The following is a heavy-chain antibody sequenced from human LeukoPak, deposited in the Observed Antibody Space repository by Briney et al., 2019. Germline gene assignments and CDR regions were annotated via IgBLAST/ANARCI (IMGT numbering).Heavy chain of an antibody. D-gene: IGHD3-10*01. V-gene: IGHV4-39*01. J-gene: IGHJ6*02. CDR3: ARVWFGELFGMDV. CDR2: IYYSGST. CDR1: GGSISSSSYY. Sequence: SETLSLTCTLSGGSISSSSYYWAWIRRPPGKGLEWIGSIYYSGSTYYNPSLKSRVTIYVDTYKNQFSLKLSSVTASDTAVYYCARVWFGELFGMDVWGQGTTVTVSS.